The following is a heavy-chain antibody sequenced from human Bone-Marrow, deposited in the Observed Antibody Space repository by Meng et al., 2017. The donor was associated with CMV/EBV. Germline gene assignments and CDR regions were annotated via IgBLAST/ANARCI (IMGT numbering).Heavy chain of an antibody. V-gene: IGHV3-30-3*01. CDR2: ISYDGSNK. D-gene: IGHD6-13*01. J-gene: IGHJ5*02. Sequence: GESLKISCAASGFTFSSYAMHWVRQAPGKGLEWVAVISYDGSNKYYADSVKGRFTISRDNSKNTLYLQMNSLRAEDTAVYYCARDGVIAAAVPNWFDPWGQGTLVTVSS. CDR3: ARDGVIAAAVPNWFDP. CDR1: GFTFSSYA.